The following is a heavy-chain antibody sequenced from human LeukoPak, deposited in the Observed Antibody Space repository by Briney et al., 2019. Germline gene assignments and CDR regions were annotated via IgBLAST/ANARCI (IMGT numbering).Heavy chain of an antibody. CDR1: DGSISPHY. CDR2: IYYSGST. V-gene: IGHV4-59*06. J-gene: IGHJ4*02. CDR3: ARVHGIAAAGPFDY. Sequence: PSETLSLTCTVSDGSISPHYWSWIRQPPGKGLEWIGYIYYSGSTYYNPSLKSRVTISVDTSKNQFSLKLSSVTAADTAVYYCARVHGIAAAGPFDYWGQGTLVTVSS. D-gene: IGHD6-13*01.